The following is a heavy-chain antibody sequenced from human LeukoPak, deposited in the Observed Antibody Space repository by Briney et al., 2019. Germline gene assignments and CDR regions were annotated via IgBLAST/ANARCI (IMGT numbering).Heavy chain of an antibody. CDR2: ISGSGGST. CDR1: GFTFSSYA. D-gene: IGHD6-19*01. V-gene: IGHV3-23*01. Sequence: PGGSLRLSCAASGFTFSSYAMSWVRQAPGKGLEWVSAISGSGGSTYYADSVKGRFTISRDNSKNTLYLQMNSLRAEDTAVYYCAKPRVPGYSSGWYYFDYWGQGTLVTVSS. CDR3: AKPRVPGYSSGWYYFDY. J-gene: IGHJ4*02.